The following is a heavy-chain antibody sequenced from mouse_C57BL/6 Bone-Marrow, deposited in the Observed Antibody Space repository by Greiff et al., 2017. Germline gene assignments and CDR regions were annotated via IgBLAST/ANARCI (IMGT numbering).Heavy chain of an antibody. D-gene: IGHD1-1*01. J-gene: IGHJ4*01. CDR1: GYTFTSYW. Sequence: QVQLQQPGAELVKPGASVKLSCKASGYTFTSYWMHWVKQRPGQGLEWIGMIHPNSGSTNYNEKFKSQATLTVDKSASTAYMQLSSLTSEDSAVYYCARVITTVVATGNYDAMDYWGQGTAVTVSS. CDR3: ARVITTVVATGNYDAMDY. V-gene: IGHV1-64*01. CDR2: IHPNSGST.